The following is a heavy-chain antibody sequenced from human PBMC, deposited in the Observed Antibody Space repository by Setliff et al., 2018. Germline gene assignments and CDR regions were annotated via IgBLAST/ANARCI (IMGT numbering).Heavy chain of an antibody. Sequence: LRLSCAASGFSFSDYAMSWVRQAPRKGLEWVSGGSTGKTDYADSVKGRFTMSRDSSTNTLYLQMNSLRGEDTAVYYCAKDPNGDFFGAFDTWGQGALVTVSS. CDR1: GFSFSDYA. V-gene: IGHV3-23*01. D-gene: IGHD4-17*01. J-gene: IGHJ5*02. CDR3: AKDPNGDFFGAFDT. CDR2: GSTGKT.